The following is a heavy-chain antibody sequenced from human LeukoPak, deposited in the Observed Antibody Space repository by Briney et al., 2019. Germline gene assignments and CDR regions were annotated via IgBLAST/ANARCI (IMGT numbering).Heavy chain of an antibody. J-gene: IGHJ4*02. CDR3: ARPRLGGWRGPFDY. CDR1: GGSFSGYY. D-gene: IGHD3-16*01. V-gene: IGHV4-34*01. CDR2: INHSGST. Sequence: KSSETLSLTCAVYGGSFSGYYWSWIRQPPGKGLEWIGEINHSGSTNYNPSLKSRVTISVDTSKNQFSLKLSSVTAADTAVYYCARPRLGGWRGPFDYWGQGTLVTVSS.